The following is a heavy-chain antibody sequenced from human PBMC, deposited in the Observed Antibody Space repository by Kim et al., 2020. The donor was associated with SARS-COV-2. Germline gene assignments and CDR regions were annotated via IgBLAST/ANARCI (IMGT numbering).Heavy chain of an antibody. J-gene: IGHJ6*02. CDR1: GYTFTSYD. CDR2: MNPNSGNT. Sequence: ASVKVSCKASGYTFTSYDINWVRQATGQGLEWMGCMNPNSGNTGYAQKFQGRVTMTRNTSISTAYMELSSLRSEDTAVYYCARGRYFDWFYYYYGMDVWGQGTTVTVSS. D-gene: IGHD3-9*01. V-gene: IGHV1-8*01. CDR3: ARGRYFDWFYYYYGMDV.